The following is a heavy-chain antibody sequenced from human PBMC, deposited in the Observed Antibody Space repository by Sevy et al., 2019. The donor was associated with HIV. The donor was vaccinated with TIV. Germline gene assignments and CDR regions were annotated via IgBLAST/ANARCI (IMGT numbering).Heavy chain of an antibody. CDR2: ISGDSSYI. CDR3: AREGWGGAARPNYFDY. J-gene: IGHJ4*02. D-gene: IGHD6-6*01. CDR1: GFTFNIYS. Sequence: GGSLRLSCAASGFTFNIYSMNWVRQAPGKGLEWVSSISGDSSYIFYADSLMGRFTTSRDNAKNSLYLQMSSLRAEDTAVYYCAREGWGGAARPNYFDYWGQGTLVTVSS. V-gene: IGHV3-21*01.